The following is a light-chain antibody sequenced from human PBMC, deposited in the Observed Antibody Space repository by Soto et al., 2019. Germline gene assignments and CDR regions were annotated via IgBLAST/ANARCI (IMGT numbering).Light chain of an antibody. J-gene: IGLJ1*01. V-gene: IGLV2-8*01. Sequence: QSVLTQPPSASGSPGQSVTISCTGTSTDVGAYNYVSWYLQHPGKAPKLIIYEVTKRPSGVPDRFSGSKSGNTASLTVSGLRTEDEGDYYCYSYAGINNDFFGTGTKVTVL. CDR1: STDVGAYNY. CDR2: EVT. CDR3: YSYAGINNDF.